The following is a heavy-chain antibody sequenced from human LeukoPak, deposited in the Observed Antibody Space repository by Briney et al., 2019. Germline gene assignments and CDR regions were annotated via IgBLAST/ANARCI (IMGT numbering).Heavy chain of an antibody. D-gene: IGHD3-22*01. V-gene: IGHV3-23*01. CDR2: ISGSGGST. J-gene: IGHJ4*02. CDR3: ARGDYYDSSGYFDY. CDR1: GFTFSSYA. Sequence: GGSLRLSCAASGFTFSSYAMSWVRQAPGKGLEWVSAISGSGGSTYYTDSVKGRFTISRDNSRNTLYLQMNSLRAEDTAVYYCARGDYYDSSGYFDYWGQGTLVTVSS.